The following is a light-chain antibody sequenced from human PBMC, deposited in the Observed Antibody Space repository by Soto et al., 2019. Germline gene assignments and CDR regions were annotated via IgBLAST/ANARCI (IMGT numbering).Light chain of an antibody. CDR3: QQYNDWPSIT. J-gene: IGKJ5*01. CDR1: QSVLYSSTNMNY. CDR2: WAS. V-gene: IGKV4-1*01. Sequence: DIVMTQSPDSLAVSLGERATINCKSSQSVLYSSTNMNYLAWYQQKPGHPPRLLIYWASTRESGVPDRFSGSGSGTDFTLTISSLQAEDVAVYSCQQYNDWPSITFGQGTRLEI.